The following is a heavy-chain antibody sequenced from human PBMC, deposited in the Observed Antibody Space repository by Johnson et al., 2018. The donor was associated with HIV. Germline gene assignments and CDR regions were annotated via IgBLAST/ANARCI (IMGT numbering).Heavy chain of an antibody. Sequence: QVRLVESGGGVVQPGRSLRLSCAASGFTFSSYAMHWVRQAPGKGLEWVAVISYDGSNKYYADSVKGRFTISRDNSKNTLYLQMDSLRAEDTAVYYCAKEAITMEVDIWGQGTTVTVSS. D-gene: IGHD3-10*01. J-gene: IGHJ3*02. V-gene: IGHV3-30-3*01. CDR2: ISYDGSNK. CDR1: GFTFSSYA. CDR3: AKEAITMEVDI.